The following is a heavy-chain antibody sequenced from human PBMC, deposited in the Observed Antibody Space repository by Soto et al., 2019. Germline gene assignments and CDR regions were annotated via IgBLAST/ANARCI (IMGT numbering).Heavy chain of an antibody. Sequence: QVQLVESGGGVVQPGRSLRLSCAASGFTFSNNGMHWVRQAPGKGLKWVAVIRYDGSNEYFADSVKGRFTISRDNSKNTLFLQMDSLRADDTAVYYCGRGVDYRDYAIDYWGQGTLVTVSS. V-gene: IGHV3-33*01. CDR2: IRYDGSNE. CDR3: GRGVDYRDYAIDY. CDR1: GFTFSNNG. J-gene: IGHJ4*02. D-gene: IGHD4-17*01.